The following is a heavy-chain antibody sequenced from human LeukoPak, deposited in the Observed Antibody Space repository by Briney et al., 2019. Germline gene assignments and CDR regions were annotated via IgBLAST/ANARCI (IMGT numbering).Heavy chain of an antibody. D-gene: IGHD3-10*01. CDR3: AREKSGYYYGMDV. CDR1: RFTFSSYW. J-gene: IGHJ6*02. Sequence: GGSLRVSCAASRFTFSSYWLNWVRQAPGKGLEWVAVISYDGSNKYYADSVKGRFTISRDNSKNTLYLQMNSLRAEDTAVYYCAREKSGYYYGMDVWGQGTTVTVSS. CDR2: ISYDGSNK. V-gene: IGHV3-30-3*01.